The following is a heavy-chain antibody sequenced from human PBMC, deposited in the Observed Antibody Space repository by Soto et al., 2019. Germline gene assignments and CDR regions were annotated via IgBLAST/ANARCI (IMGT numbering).Heavy chain of an antibody. CDR3: ARDGPHGLRCHYYGSGSPHNLLYP. CDR2: TYYRSKWYN. Sequence: PSQTLSLTCAISGDSVSSNSAAWNWIRQSPSRGLEWLGRTYYRSKWYNDYAVSVKSRITINPDTSKNQFSLQLNSVTPEDTAVYYCARDGPHGLRCHYYGSGSPHNLLYPCSRRTLVTVSS. V-gene: IGHV6-1*01. CDR1: GDSVSSNSAA. J-gene: IGHJ5*02. D-gene: IGHD3-10*01.